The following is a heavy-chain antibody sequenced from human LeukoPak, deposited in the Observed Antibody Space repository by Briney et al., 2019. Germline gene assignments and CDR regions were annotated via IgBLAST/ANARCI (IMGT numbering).Heavy chain of an antibody. CDR1: GGSISSGGYY. CDR3: ARLDETTGYLPTF. J-gene: IGHJ4*02. CDR2: IYHSGST. V-gene: IGHV4-30-2*01. D-gene: IGHD1-14*01. Sequence: TLSLTCTVSGGSISSGGYYWSWIRQPPGKGLEWIGYIYHSGSTYYNPSLKSRVTISVDRSKNQFSLKLSSVTAADTAVYYCARLDETTGYLPTFWGQGTLVTVSS.